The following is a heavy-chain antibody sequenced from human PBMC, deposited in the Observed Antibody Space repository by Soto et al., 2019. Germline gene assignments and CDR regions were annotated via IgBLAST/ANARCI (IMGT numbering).Heavy chain of an antibody. V-gene: IGHV3-23*01. Sequence: DVQLLESGGDLVQPGGSLRLSCAASGFIFSNYAMSWVRQAPGKGLEWVSLIRGSGGPTNYADSVKGRFTVSRDNSKNILLLHKNSPRAKDTDVYYCVNDFRVGYDWAHDWGQGTLVTVSS. J-gene: IGHJ4*02. CDR3: VNDFRVGYDWAHD. CDR1: GFIFSNYA. CDR2: IRGSGGPT. D-gene: IGHD5-12*01.